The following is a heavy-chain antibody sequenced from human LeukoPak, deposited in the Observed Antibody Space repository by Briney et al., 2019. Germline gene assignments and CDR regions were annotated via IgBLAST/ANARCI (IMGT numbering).Heavy chain of an antibody. CDR3: ALNSPLYSSGWTPLDY. V-gene: IGHV1-3*01. CDR1: GYTFTIYA. Sequence: ASVKVSCKASGYTFTIYAMHWVRQAPGQRLEWMGWINAGNGNTKYSQKFQGRVTITRDTSASTAYMELSSLRSEDTAVYYCALNSPLYSSGWTPLDYWGQGTLVTVSS. CDR2: INAGNGNT. J-gene: IGHJ4*02. D-gene: IGHD6-19*01.